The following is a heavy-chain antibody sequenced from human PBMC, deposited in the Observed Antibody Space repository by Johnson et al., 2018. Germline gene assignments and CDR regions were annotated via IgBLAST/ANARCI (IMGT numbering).Heavy chain of an antibody. Sequence: VQLVESGGVVVQPGGSLRLSCAASGFTFDDYAMHWVRQAPGKGLEWVSLISWDGGSTYYADSVKGRFTNSRDNSKNSLYLQMNSLRAEDTALYYCAKAGYSYGYYYYYYMDVWGKGTTVTVSS. D-gene: IGHD5-18*01. V-gene: IGHV3-43D*03. CDR3: AKAGYSYGYYYYYYMDV. CDR2: ISWDGGST. J-gene: IGHJ6*03. CDR1: GFTFDDYA.